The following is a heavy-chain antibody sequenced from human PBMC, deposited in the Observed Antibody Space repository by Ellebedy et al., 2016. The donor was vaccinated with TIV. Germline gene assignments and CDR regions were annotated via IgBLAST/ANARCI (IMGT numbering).Heavy chain of an antibody. CDR1: GGSISSSSYY. Sequence: SETLSLXCTVSGGSISSSSYYWGWIRQPPGKGLEWIGSIYYSGSTYYNPSLKSRVTISVDTSKNQFSLKLSSVTAADTAVYYCARQKGEYYYDSSGYYVVRLYYFDYWGQGTLVTVSS. CDR2: IYYSGST. CDR3: ARQKGEYYYDSSGYYVVRLYYFDY. V-gene: IGHV4-39*01. D-gene: IGHD3-22*01. J-gene: IGHJ4*02.